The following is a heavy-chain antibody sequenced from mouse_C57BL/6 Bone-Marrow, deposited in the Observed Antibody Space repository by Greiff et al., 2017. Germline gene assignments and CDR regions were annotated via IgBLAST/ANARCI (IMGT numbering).Heavy chain of an antibody. J-gene: IGHJ1*03. CDR3: ARDGNYYGSRGHWYFDV. CDR1: GFTFSSYA. D-gene: IGHD1-1*01. CDR2: ISDGGSYT. Sequence: DVQLVESGGGLVKPGGSLKLSCAASGFTFSSYAMSWVRQTPEKRLEWVATISDGGSYTYYPDNVKGRFTISRDNAKNNLYLQMSHLKSEDTAMYYCARDGNYYGSRGHWYFDVWGTGTTVTVSS. V-gene: IGHV5-4*01.